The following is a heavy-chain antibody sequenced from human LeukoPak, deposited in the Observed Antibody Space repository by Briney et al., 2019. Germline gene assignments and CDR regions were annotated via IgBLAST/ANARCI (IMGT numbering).Heavy chain of an antibody. D-gene: IGHD1-26*01. CDR2: IYYSGST. CDR1: GGSISSSSYY. Sequence: SETLSLTCTVSGGSISSSSYYWGWIRQPPGKGLEWIGSIYYSGSTYYNPSLKSRVTISVDTSKNQFSLKLSSVTAAATAVYYCARLGWELLQGYHYWGQGTLVSVSS. J-gene: IGHJ4*02. V-gene: IGHV4-39*01. CDR3: ARLGWELLQGYHY.